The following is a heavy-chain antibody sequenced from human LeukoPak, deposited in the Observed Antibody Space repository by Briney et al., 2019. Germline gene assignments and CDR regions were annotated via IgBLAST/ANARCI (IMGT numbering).Heavy chain of an antibody. V-gene: IGHV3-9*01. J-gene: IGHJ4*02. D-gene: IGHD2-2*01. CDR1: GFTFDDFA. Sequence: GGSLRLSCAASGFTFDDFAMHWVRQAPGKGLEWVSGISWNSGSIGYADSVKGRLTISRDNAKNSLYLQMNSLRADDTALYYCAKDRQYQLPSNYFDYWGQGTLVTVSS. CDR3: AKDRQYQLPSNYFDY. CDR2: ISWNSGSI.